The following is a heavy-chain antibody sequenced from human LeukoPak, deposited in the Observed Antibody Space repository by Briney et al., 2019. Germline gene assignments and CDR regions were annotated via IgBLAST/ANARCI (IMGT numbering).Heavy chain of an antibody. CDR1: GFTVTNAL. V-gene: IGHV3-53*01. CDR3: ARGAYYGSGSYDGMDV. Sequence: PGGSPRLSCAASGFTVTNALMSWVRQAPGKGLEWVSVIYSGGSTYYADSVKGRFTISRDNSKNTLYLQMNSLRAEDTAVYYCARGAYYGSGSYDGMDVWGQGTTVTVSS. J-gene: IGHJ6*02. D-gene: IGHD3-10*01. CDR2: IYSGGST.